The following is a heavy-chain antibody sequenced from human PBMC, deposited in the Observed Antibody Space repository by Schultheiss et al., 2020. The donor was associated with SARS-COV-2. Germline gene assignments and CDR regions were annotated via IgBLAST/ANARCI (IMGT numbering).Heavy chain of an antibody. CDR2: IYYSGST. V-gene: IGHV4-59*02. Sequence: SETLSLTCIVSGGSVSGHYWSWIRQPPGRGLECIGYIYYSGSTNYNPSLKSRVTISVDTSKNQFSLKLSSVTAADTAVYYCAREVVATGFDYWGQGTLVTVSS. CDR1: GGSVSGHY. J-gene: IGHJ4*02. D-gene: IGHD5-12*01. CDR3: AREVVATGFDY.